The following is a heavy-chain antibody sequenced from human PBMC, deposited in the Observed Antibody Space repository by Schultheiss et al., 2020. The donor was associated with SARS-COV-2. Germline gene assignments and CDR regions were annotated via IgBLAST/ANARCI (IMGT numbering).Heavy chain of an antibody. CDR1: GFTFSSYG. CDR3: TTEPLYGDYEAY. D-gene: IGHD4-17*01. V-gene: IGHV3-9*01. CDR2: ISWNSGSI. J-gene: IGHJ4*02. Sequence: GGSLRLSCAASGFTFSSYGMHWVRQAPGKGLEWVSGISWNSGSIGYADSVKGRFTISRDNSKNTLYLQMNSLKTEDTAVYYCTTEPLYGDYEAYWGQGTLVTVSS.